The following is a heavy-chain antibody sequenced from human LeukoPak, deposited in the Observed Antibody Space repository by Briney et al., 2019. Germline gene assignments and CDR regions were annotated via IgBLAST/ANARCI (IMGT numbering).Heavy chain of an antibody. V-gene: IGHV3-74*01. J-gene: IGHJ4*02. CDR3: ARGVSSLNYYFDY. CDR2: INSDGSST. CDR1: EFTFSNYW. D-gene: IGHD6-6*01. Sequence: GGSLRLTCAASEFTFSNYWMIWVRQAPEKGLVWVSRINSDGSSTSYADSVKGRFTISRDNAKNTLFLQMNSLRAGDTAVYYCARGVSSLNYYFDYWGQGTLVTVSS.